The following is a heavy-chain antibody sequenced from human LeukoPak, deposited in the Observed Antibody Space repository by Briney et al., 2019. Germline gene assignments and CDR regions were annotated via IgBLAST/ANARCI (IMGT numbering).Heavy chain of an antibody. CDR1: GGTFSSYA. Sequence: SVKVSCKASGGTFSSYAISWVRQAPGQGLEWMGRIIPIFGTANYAQKFQGRVTITTDESTSTAYMELSSLRSEDKAVYYCARDRGWLQTEYFDYWGQETLVTVSS. D-gene: IGHD5-24*01. CDR2: IIPIFGTA. CDR3: ARDRGWLQTEYFDY. J-gene: IGHJ4*02. V-gene: IGHV1-69*05.